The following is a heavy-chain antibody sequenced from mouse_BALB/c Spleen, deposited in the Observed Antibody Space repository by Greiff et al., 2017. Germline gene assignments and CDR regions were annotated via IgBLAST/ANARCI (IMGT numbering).Heavy chain of an antibody. Sequence: DVKLQESGPELVKPSQSLSLTCTVSGYSITSGYSWYWIRQLPGNKLELMCYIHYSGSTNYNPTLKCRISITRDTTKNQFFLQLNSVTTEDTATYYSARSGGYGNYAAYWGQGTLVTVSA. CDR2: IHYSGST. V-gene: IGHV3-1*02. CDR1: GYSITSGYS. D-gene: IGHD2-1*01. CDR3: ARSGGYGNYAAY. J-gene: IGHJ3*01.